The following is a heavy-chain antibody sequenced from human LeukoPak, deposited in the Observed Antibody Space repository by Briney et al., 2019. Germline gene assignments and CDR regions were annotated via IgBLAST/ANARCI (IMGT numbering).Heavy chain of an antibody. CDR2: IYYSGST. V-gene: IGHV4-59*01. D-gene: IGHD6-13*01. CDR1: GGSISSYY. J-gene: IGHJ4*02. CDR3: AREGIAAAGSFDY. Sequence: SETLSLTXTVSGGSISSYYWSWIRQPPGKGLEWIGYIYYSGSTNYNPSLKSRVTISVDTSKNQFSLKLSSVTAADTAVYYCAREGIAAAGSFDYWGQGTLVTVSS.